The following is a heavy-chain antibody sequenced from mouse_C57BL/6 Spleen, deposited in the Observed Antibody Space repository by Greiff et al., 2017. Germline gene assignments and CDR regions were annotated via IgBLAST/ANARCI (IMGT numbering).Heavy chain of an antibody. Sequence: QVQLQQPGAELVKPGASVKLSCKASGYTFTSYWMHWVKQRPGRGLEWIGRIDPNSGGTKYNEKFKSKATLTVDKPSSTAYMQLSSLTSEDSAVYYCARSEAIYYDYDGYYFDDWGQGTTLTVSS. CDR3: ARSEAIYYDYDGYYFDD. J-gene: IGHJ2*01. CDR2: IDPNSGGT. CDR1: GYTFTSYW. V-gene: IGHV1-72*01. D-gene: IGHD2-4*01.